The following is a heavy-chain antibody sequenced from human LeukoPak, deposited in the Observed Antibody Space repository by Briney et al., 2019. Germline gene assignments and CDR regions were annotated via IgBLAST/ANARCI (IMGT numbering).Heavy chain of an antibody. D-gene: IGHD2-2*01. CDR1: GFTFSSYA. J-gene: IGHJ4*02. CDR2: ISGSGGST. CDR3: ATGGPDIVVVPASIGGDY. Sequence: GGSLRLSCAASGFTFSSYAMSWVRQAPGKGLEWVSAISGSGGSTYYADSVKGRFTISRDNSKNTLYLQMNSLRAENTAVYYCATGGPDIVVVPASIGGDYWGQGTLFTVSS. V-gene: IGHV3-23*01.